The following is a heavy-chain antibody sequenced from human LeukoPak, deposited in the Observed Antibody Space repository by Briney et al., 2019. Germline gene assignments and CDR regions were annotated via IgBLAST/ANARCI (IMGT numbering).Heavy chain of an antibody. CDR1: GGSISSYY. Sequence: SETLSLTCTVSGGSISSYYWSWIRQPPGKGLEWIGYIYYSGSTNYNPSLKSRVTISVDTSKNQFSLKLSSVTAADTAVYYCARIAAPTTHNWFDPWGQGTLVTVSS. V-gene: IGHV4-59*08. CDR2: IYYSGST. J-gene: IGHJ5*02. CDR3: ARIAAPTTHNWFDP. D-gene: IGHD6-6*01.